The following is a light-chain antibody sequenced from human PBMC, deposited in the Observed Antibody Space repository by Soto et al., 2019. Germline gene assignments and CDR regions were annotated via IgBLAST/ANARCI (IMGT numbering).Light chain of an antibody. Sequence: LTQPASVSGSPGQSITVSFTGTSSDIGSYNYVSWYQQHPGKAPKLIIYEVNNRPSGVSNRFSGSKSGNTASLTVSGLQAEDEADYYCESFTNTSTRVFGTGSKSPX. CDR1: SSDIGSYNY. J-gene: IGLJ1*01. V-gene: IGLV2-14*01. CDR3: ESFTNTSTRV. CDR2: EVN.